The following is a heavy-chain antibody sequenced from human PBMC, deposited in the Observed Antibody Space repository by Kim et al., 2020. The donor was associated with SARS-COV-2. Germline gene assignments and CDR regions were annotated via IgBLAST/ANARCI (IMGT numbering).Heavy chain of an antibody. V-gene: IGHV4-34*01. J-gene: IGHJ4*01. CDR1: GESFSGYF. D-gene: IGHD3-9*01. Sequence: SETLSLTCAVDGESFSGYFWSWIRQAPEQGLEWIGEVNYSGSTTYSPSLKSRVTISVDTSKSHFSLTLTSVTVADTAVYYCARGPSRNFYRWRSFDYWG. CDR3: ARGPSRNFYRWRSFDY. CDR2: VNYSGST.